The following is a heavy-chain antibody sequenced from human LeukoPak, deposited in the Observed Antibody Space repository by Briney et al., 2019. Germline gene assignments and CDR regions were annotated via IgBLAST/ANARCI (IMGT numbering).Heavy chain of an antibody. J-gene: IGHJ6*03. CDR2: ISYDGSNK. Sequence: PGGSLRLSCAASGFTFSSYAMHWVRQAPGKGLEWAAVISYDGSNKYYADSVKGRFTISRDNSKNTLYLQMNSLRAEDTAVYYCASSWSGPDYYYYYMDVWGKGTTVTVSS. CDR1: GFTFSSYA. D-gene: IGHD3-3*01. CDR3: ASSWSGPDYYYYYMDV. V-gene: IGHV3-30-3*01.